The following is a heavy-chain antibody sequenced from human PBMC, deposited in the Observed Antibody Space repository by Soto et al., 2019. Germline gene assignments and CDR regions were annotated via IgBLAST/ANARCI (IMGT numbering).Heavy chain of an antibody. CDR1: GGSSSGGGYS. V-gene: IGHV4-30-2*01. J-gene: IGHJ5*02. CDR3: ARVDFPNWFDP. CDR2: IYHSGST. D-gene: IGHD3-3*01. Sequence: SETLSLTCAVSGGSSSGGGYSWSWIRQPPGKGLEWIGYIYHSGSTYYNPSLKSRVTISVDRSKNQFSLKLSSVTAADTAVYYCARVDFPNWFDPWGQGTLVTVS.